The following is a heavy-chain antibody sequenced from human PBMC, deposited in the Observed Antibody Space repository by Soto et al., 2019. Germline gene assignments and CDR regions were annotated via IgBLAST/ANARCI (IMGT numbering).Heavy chain of an antibody. V-gene: IGHV3-33*01. CDR3: ARVRGKYYYDSSGYYPFDY. D-gene: IGHD3-22*01. CDR2: IWYDGSNK. CDR1: GFTISSYG. Sequence: QVQLVESGGGVVQPGRSLRLSCAASGFTISSYGMHRVRQAPGKGLEWVAVIWYDGSNKYYADSVKGRFTISRDNSKNTLYLQMNSLRAEDTAVYYCARVRGKYYYDSSGYYPFDYWGQGTLVTVSS. J-gene: IGHJ4*02.